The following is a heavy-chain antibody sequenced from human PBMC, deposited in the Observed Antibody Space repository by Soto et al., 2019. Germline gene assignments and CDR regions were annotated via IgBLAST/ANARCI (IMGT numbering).Heavy chain of an antibody. CDR1: GYIFTSYW. CDR2: IDPTDSYT. J-gene: IGHJ4*02. Sequence: PGESLKISCKVSGYIFTSYWISWVRQMPGKGLEWMERIDPTDSYTDYSPSFQGHVTISVDKSINTAYLQWSSLKASDSAMYYCARLPVLSLVAVWGFDYWGLGTLVTVSS. CDR3: ARLPVLSLVAVWGFDY. V-gene: IGHV5-10-1*01. D-gene: IGHD3-16*01.